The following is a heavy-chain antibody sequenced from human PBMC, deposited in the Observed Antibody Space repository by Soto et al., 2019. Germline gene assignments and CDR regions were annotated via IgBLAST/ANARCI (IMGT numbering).Heavy chain of an antibody. J-gene: IGHJ4*02. V-gene: IGHV1-69*01. CDR3: ALNQQLVPDEFDY. D-gene: IGHD6-13*01. Sequence: QVQLVQSGAEVKKPGSSVKVSCKASGGTFSSYAISWVRQAPGQGLEWMGGIIPIFGTANYAQKFQGRVTINSDESTSTAYMELSSLRSEETAVYYCALNQQLVPDEFDYWGQGTLVTVYS. CDR2: IIPIFGTA. CDR1: GGTFSSYA.